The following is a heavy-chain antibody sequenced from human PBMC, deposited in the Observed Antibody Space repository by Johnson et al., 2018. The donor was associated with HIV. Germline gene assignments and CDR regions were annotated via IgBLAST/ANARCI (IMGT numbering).Heavy chain of an antibody. Sequence: VQLVESGGGLVQPGGSLRLSCAASGFTFSDHYMDWVRQAPGKGLEWVGRTRKKGNSYTTEYAASVKGRFTFSRDDAKNSLFLQMTSLKTEDSAVYYCTKDRYVAGLYDAWAIWCQGTRCVVSS. CDR2: TRKKGNSYTT. D-gene: IGHD1-1*01. CDR1: GFTFSDHY. J-gene: IGHJ3*02. V-gene: IGHV3-72*01. CDR3: TKDRYVAGLYDAWAI.